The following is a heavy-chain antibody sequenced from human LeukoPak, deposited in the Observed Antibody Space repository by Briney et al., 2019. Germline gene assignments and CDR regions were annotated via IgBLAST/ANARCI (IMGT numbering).Heavy chain of an antibody. CDR1: GGSISSYY. CDR2: IYYSGST. D-gene: IGHD2-2*01. J-gene: IGHJ4*02. Sequence: PSETLSLTCTVSGGSISSYYWSWIRQPPGKGLEWIGYIYYSGSTNYNPSLKSRVTISVDTSKNQFSLKLSSVTAADTAVYYCARVYCSSTSCEYYFGYWGQGTLVTVSS. CDR3: ARVYCSSTSCEYYFGY. V-gene: IGHV4-59*01.